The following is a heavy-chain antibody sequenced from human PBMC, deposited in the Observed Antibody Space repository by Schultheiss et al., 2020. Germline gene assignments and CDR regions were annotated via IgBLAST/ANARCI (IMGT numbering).Heavy chain of an antibody. CDR2: IYTSGST. V-gene: IGHV4-4*07. CDR1: GGSISSYY. Sequence: SETLSLTCTVSGGSISSYYWSWIRQPAGKGLEWIGRIYTSGSTNYNPSLKSRVTISVDTSKNQFSLKLSSVTAADTAVYYCARWSAGYSSGCDAFDIWGQGTMVTVSS. J-gene: IGHJ3*02. CDR3: ARWSAGYSSGCDAFDI. D-gene: IGHD6-19*01.